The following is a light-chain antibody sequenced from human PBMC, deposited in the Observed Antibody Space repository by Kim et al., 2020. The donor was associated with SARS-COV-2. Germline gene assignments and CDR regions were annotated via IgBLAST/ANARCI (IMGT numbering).Light chain of an antibody. CDR1: SSDVGGYNY. CDR3: SSYTSSSTLYG. V-gene: IGLV2-14*03. Sequence: QSALTQPASVSGSPGQSITISCPGTSSDVGGYNYVSWYQQHPGKAPKLMIYDVSNRPSGVSNRFSGSKSGNTASLTISGLQAEDEADYSCSSYTSSSTLYGFGTGTKVTVL. J-gene: IGLJ1*01. CDR2: DVS.